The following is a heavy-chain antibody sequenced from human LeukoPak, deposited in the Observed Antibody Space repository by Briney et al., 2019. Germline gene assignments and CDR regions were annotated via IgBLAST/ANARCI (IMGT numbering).Heavy chain of an antibody. Sequence: SETLSLTCTVSGGSISSNYWSWIRQPPGKGLEWIGYIYYSGSTNYNPSHKSRVTISVDTSKNQFSLKLSSVTAADTAVYYCAKGGSPTYYYYGMDVWGQGTTVTVSS. CDR2: IYYSGST. CDR3: AKGGSPTYYYYGMDV. J-gene: IGHJ6*02. D-gene: IGHD2-15*01. V-gene: IGHV4-59*01. CDR1: GGSISSNY.